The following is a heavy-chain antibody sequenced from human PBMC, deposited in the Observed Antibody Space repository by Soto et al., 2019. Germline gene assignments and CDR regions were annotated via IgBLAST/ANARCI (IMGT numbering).Heavy chain of an antibody. CDR1: GGTFSSYA. Sequence: SVKVSCKASGGTFSSYAISWVRQAPGQGLEWMGGIIPIFGTANYAQKFQGRVTITADESTSTAYMELRSLRSEDTAVYYCARMYYDSSGYYVGVYYYYGMDVWGQGTTVTVSS. CDR3: ARMYYDSSGYYVGVYYYYGMDV. CDR2: IIPIFGTA. D-gene: IGHD3-22*01. V-gene: IGHV1-69*13. J-gene: IGHJ6*02.